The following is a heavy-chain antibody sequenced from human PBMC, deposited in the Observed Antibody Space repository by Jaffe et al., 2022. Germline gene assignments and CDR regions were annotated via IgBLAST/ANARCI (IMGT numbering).Heavy chain of an antibody. CDR1: GFTFGDYA. J-gene: IGHJ4*02. CDR2: IRSKAYGGTT. D-gene: IGHD3-22*01. CDR3: TRAQYSSSWSVLYYYDSSPAYYFDY. V-gene: IGHV3-49*04. Sequence: EVQLVESGGGLVQPGRSLRLSCTASGFTFGDYAMSWVRQAPGKGLEWVGFIRSKAYGGTTEYAASVKGRFTISRDDSKSIAYLQMNSLKTEDTAVYYCTRAQYSSSWSVLYYYDSSPAYYFDYWGQGTLVTVSS.